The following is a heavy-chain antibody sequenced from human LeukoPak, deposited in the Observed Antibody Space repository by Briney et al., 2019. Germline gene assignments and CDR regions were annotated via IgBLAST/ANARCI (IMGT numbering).Heavy chain of an antibody. CDR1: GGSINTYY. J-gene: IGHJ4*02. CDR2: IHTSGST. D-gene: IGHD1-7*01. V-gene: IGHV4-4*07. Sequence: PSETLSLTCSVSGGSINTYYGSWIRQSAGKGLEWIGRIHTSGSTNYNPALKSRVTMSVDTSKNQFSLKVSSVSAADTGVYYCARVLSLGEFLTGTTSFDYWGQGTLVTVSS. CDR3: ARVLSLGEFLTGTTSFDY.